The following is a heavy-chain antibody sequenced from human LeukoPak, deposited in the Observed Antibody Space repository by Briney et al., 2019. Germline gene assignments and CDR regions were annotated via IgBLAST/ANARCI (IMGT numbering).Heavy chain of an antibody. J-gene: IGHJ3*02. CDR1: GASISSTNNF. V-gene: IGHV4-39*07. D-gene: IGHD5-24*01. Sequence: SETLSLTCTVSGASISSTNNFWGWIRQTPGKGLEWIATIYYSVSTYYNPSLKSRLSISVDTSKNQFSLKLSSVTAADTALYYCARDSGYNVNDHDVNAFDIRGQGTMVTISS. CDR3: ARDSGYNVNDHDVNAFDI. CDR2: IYYSVST.